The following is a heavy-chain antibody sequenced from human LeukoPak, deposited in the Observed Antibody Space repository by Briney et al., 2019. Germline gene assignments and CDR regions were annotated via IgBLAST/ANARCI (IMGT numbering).Heavy chain of an antibody. CDR3: ARDPGLVGAKSPRFDFDY. CDR1: GGSISSSY. D-gene: IGHD1-26*01. J-gene: IGHJ4*02. CDR2: VHYSGKT. V-gene: IGHV4-59*01. Sequence: PSETLSLTCTVSGGSISSSYWSWIRRPPGKGLEWIGYVHYSGKTNYNPSFKSRVTISIDTSKNQFSLDLSSVTAADTAVYYCARDPGLVGAKSPRFDFDYWGQGTLVSVSS.